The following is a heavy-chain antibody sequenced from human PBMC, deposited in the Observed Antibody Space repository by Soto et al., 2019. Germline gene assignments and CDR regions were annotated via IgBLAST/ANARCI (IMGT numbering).Heavy chain of an antibody. CDR3: ARNIGTEATPDAVFDY. J-gene: IGHJ4*02. CDR1: GYTFTSYG. V-gene: IGHV1-18*01. D-gene: IGHD1-1*01. CDR2: ISTAHSDI. Sequence: ASVKVSCKASGYTFTSYGISWVRQAPGQGLEWMGWISTAHSDIGYAQKFQGRVTMTTDTSTSTAFMEMRSLTSDDTAVYYCARNIGTEATPDAVFDYWGQGNLVTVSS.